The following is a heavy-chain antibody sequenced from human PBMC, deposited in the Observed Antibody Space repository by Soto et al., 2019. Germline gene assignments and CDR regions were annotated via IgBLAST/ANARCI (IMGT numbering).Heavy chain of an antibody. CDR1: GGSISSTNW. Sequence: QVQLQQLGPRLARPSGTLSLTCVVSGGSISSTNWWTWVRQTPGKGLEWIGEVYHTGSTKYNPSLRNRVTISLDKSNNHFSLNLKSVTAADTAVYYCATLPPRIVVVVLPIPSWGQGTLVTVSS. J-gene: IGHJ4*02. V-gene: IGHV4-4*02. D-gene: IGHD2-15*01. CDR2: VYHTGST. CDR3: ATLPPRIVVVVLPIPS.